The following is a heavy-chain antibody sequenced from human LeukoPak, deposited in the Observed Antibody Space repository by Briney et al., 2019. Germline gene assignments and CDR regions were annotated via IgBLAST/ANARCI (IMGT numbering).Heavy chain of an antibody. J-gene: IGHJ4*02. CDR3: ATSYGGNSLLNY. CDR1: GFIFSSYG. D-gene: IGHD4-23*01. Sequence: PGGSLRLSCAASGFIFSSYGMHWVRQAPGKGLEWVAVISYDGSNKYYADSVKGRFTISRDNSKNTLYLQMNSLRAEDTAVYYCATSYGGNSLLNYWGQGTLVTVSS. CDR2: ISYDGSNK. V-gene: IGHV3-30*03.